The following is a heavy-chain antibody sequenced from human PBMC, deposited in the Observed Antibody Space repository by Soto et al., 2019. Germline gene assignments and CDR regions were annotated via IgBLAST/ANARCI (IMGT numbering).Heavy chain of an antibody. Sequence: QVQLVQSGAEVKKPGSSVKVSCKASGGTFSSYAINWVRQAPGQGLEWMGGIIASFGTANYAQKFQGRVTITADESTSKAYLELRSLRAADTALYYCARDRGAVWGQGTLVTVSS. J-gene: IGHJ4*02. V-gene: IGHV1-69*01. CDR2: IIASFGTA. CDR3: ARDRGAV. D-gene: IGHD3-10*01. CDR1: GGTFSSYA.